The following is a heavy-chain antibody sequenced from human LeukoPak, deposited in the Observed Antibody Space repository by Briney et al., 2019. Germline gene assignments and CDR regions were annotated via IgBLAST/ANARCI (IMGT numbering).Heavy chain of an antibody. Sequence: GGSLRLSCAASGFTFSNYAIYWVRQAPGKGLEWVAVISYDGSNKYYADSVKGRFTLSRDNSKNTLYLQMNSLRAEDTAVYYCARDSGFSGTQRGEYWGQGTLVTVSS. J-gene: IGHJ4*02. D-gene: IGHD3/OR15-3a*01. CDR1: GFTFSNYA. CDR3: ARDSGFSGTQRGEY. CDR2: ISYDGSNK. V-gene: IGHV3-30*04.